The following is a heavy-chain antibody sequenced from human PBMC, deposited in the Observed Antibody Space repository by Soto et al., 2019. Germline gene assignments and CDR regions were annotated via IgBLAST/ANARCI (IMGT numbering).Heavy chain of an antibody. V-gene: IGHV4-59*08. CDR3: ARHFSDSSGFYYGFGY. D-gene: IGHD3-22*01. CDR2: ISSSGKI. Sequence: QVQLLESGPGLVKPSETLSLTCTVSGVSISDNYWSWIRQPPGKGLELIGYISSSGKINNNPSLKSRLTMSVDTSKNQFSLRLTSVTAADTAVYFCARHFSDSSGFYYGFGYWGQGTLVTVSS. CDR1: GVSISDNY. J-gene: IGHJ4*02.